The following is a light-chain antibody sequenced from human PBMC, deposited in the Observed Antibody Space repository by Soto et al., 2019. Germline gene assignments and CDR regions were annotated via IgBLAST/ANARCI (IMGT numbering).Light chain of an antibody. V-gene: IGKV3-15*01. CDR1: QSVRIN. CDR2: GAS. J-gene: IGKJ1*01. CDR3: QQYNRWPPT. Sequence: EIVMTQSPATLAVSPGERATLSCRASQSVRINVAWYQQKNGQAPRLLVYGASTRASGIPDRFSGSGSGTEFILTISSLQSEDSAVYYCQQYNRWPPTFGQGTKVDI.